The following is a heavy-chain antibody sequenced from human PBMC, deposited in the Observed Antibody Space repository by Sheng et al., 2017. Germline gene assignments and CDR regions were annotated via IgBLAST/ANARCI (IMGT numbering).Heavy chain of an antibody. CDR2: IYHSGST. J-gene: IGHJ5*02. CDR3: AREGPGGNWFDP. Sequence: QVQLQESGPGLVKPSETLSLTCTVSGYSISSGYYWGWIRQPPGKGLEWIGSIYHSGSTYYNPSLKSRVTISVDTSKNQFSLKLSSVTAADTAVYYCAREGPGGNWFDPWGQGTLVTVSS. V-gene: IGHV4-38-2*02. CDR1: GYSISSGYY.